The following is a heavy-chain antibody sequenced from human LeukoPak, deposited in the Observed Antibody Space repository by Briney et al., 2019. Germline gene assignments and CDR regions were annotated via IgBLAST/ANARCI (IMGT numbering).Heavy chain of an antibody. CDR1: GYTFTSYG. Sequence: ASVKVSCKASGYTFTSYGISWVRQAPGQGLEWMGWISAYNGNTNYAQKLQGRVTMTTDTSTSTAYMELRSLRSDDTAVYYCARDLVYCSSTSCPPDAFDIWGQGTMVTVSS. J-gene: IGHJ3*02. CDR3: ARDLVYCSSTSCPPDAFDI. V-gene: IGHV1-18*01. D-gene: IGHD2-2*01. CDR2: ISAYNGNT.